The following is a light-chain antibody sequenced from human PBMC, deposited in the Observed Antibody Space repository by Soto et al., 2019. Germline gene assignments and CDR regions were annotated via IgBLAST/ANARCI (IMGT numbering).Light chain of an antibody. CDR2: DVS. V-gene: IGLV2-11*01. J-gene: IGLJ2*01. CDR3: CSYAGSYTFEVVV. Sequence: QSALTQPRSVSGSPGQSVTISCTGTSSDVGGYNYVSWYQQHPGKAPKLMIYDVSKRPSGVPDRFSGSKSGNTASLTISGLQAEDEADYYCCSYAGSYTFEVVVFGGGTKLTVL. CDR1: SSDVGGYNY.